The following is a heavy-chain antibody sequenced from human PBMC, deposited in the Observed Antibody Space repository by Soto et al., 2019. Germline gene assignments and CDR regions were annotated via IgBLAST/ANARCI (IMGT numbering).Heavy chain of an antibody. CDR3: ARRAVVAVTGSLDNWLDP. D-gene: IGHD2-21*01. CDR1: GGAISTYY. CDR2: IYYTGST. Sequence: SETLSLTCTVSGGAISTYYWSWIRQPPGKGLEWIGYIYYTGSTKYNPSLKSRVTISVDTSRNQFSLKVNSVTAADTAMYYCARRAVVAVTGSLDNWLDPWGQGILVTVSS. V-gene: IGHV4-59*01. J-gene: IGHJ5*02.